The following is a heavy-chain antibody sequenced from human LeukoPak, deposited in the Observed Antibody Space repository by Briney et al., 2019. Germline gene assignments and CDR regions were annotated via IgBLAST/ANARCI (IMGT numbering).Heavy chain of an antibody. J-gene: IGHJ4*02. CDR1: GYTFTSYG. Sequence: ASVKVSCKASGYTFTSYGISWVRQAPGQGLEWMGWISAYNGNTNYAQKLQGRVTMTTDTSTSTAYMELRSLRSDDTAVHYCARHADSSSWFLSASYYFDYWGQGTLVTVSS. CDR3: ARHADSSSWFLSASYYFDY. CDR2: ISAYNGNT. D-gene: IGHD6-13*01. V-gene: IGHV1-18*01.